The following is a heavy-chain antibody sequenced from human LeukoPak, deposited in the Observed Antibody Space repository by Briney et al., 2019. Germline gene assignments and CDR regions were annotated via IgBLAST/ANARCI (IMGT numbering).Heavy chain of an antibody. J-gene: IGHJ6*04. Sequence: GESLKISCKGSGYSFTSYWIGSVRQMPGKGLEWMGIIYPGDSDTRYSPSFQGQVTISADKSISTAYLQWSSLKASDTAMYYCARRNGDYYYGMDVWGKGTTVTVSS. CDR2: IYPGDSDT. CDR3: ARRNGDYYYGMDV. CDR1: GYSFTSYW. V-gene: IGHV5-51*01. D-gene: IGHD4-17*01.